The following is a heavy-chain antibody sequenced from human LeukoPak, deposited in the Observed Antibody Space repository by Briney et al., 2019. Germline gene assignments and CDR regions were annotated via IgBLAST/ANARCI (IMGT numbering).Heavy chain of an antibody. V-gene: IGHV1-18*01. CDR3: ARGDSPLDY. J-gene: IGHJ4*02. CDR1: GYTFTNYG. D-gene: IGHD2-21*02. Sequence: ASVKVSCKASGYTFTNYGISWLRQAPGQGLEWMGLINTQYGNTNYAQNLQGRVTMTTDTDTPTAYMDLKRQRADDTAVYYCARGDSPLDYWGQGTLVTVSS. CDR2: INTQYGNT.